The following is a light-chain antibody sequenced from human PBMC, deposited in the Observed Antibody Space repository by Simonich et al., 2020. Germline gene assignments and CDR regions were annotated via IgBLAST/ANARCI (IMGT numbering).Light chain of an antibody. CDR2: EGS. CDR3: CSYAGSSTFVV. J-gene: IGLJ2*01. CDR1: SSDVGGYNL. Sequence: QSALTQPASVSGSPGQSITISCTGTSSDVGGYNLVSWYQKHPGKAPKFMIYEGSKRPSGVSNRFSGSKSGNTASLTISGLQAEDEADYYCCSYAGSSTFVVFGGGTKLTVL. V-gene: IGLV2-23*03.